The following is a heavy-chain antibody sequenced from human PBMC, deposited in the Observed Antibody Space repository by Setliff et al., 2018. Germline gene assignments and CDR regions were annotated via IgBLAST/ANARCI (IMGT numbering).Heavy chain of an antibody. CDR1: GGSFSDYY. D-gene: IGHD6-19*01. V-gene: IGHV4-34*01. J-gene: IGHJ6*03. CDR3: AREQWLDPPGYYYMDV. CDR2: INHRGNT. Sequence: PSETLSLTCAVYGGSFSDYYWSWIRQSPGKGLEWIGEINHRGNTNYNPSLKSRVTMSIDTSKNQFSLKLNSVTAADMAVYYCAREQWLDPPGYYYMDVWAKGTTVTVSS.